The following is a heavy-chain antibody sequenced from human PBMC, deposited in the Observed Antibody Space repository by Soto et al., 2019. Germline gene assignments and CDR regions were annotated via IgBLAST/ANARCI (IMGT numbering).Heavy chain of an antibody. J-gene: IGHJ4*02. CDR1: GYSFSTYW. V-gene: IGHV5-51*01. CDR3: ARHSLATQPGDY. Sequence: GESLKISCKASGYSFSTYWIAWVRQRPGKGLDWMGIIYPGDSDTRYSPSFQGQVTISVDNSIDTAYLEWTTLRASDSAMYYCARHSLATQPGDYWGQGTRVTVSS. CDR2: IYPGDSDT. D-gene: IGHD5-12*01.